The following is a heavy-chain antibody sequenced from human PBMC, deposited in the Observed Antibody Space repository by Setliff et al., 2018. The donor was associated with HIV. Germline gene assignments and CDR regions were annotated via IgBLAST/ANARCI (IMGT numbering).Heavy chain of an antibody. V-gene: IGHV1-8*02. D-gene: IGHD6-13*01. CDR2: MNPNSGNT. CDR1: GYTFTSYD. CDR3: AKPLYRGLRIAAAGIGES. J-gene: IGHJ5*02. Sequence: RASVKVSCKASGYTFTSYDINWVRQATGQGLEWMGWMNPNSGNTGYAQKFQGRVTMTRNTSISTAYMELSSLRSEDTAVYYCAKPLYRGLRIAAAGIGESWGQGTLVTVSS.